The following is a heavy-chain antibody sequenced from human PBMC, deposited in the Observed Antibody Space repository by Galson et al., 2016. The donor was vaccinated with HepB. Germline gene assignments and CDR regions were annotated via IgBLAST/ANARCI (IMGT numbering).Heavy chain of an antibody. D-gene: IGHD6-25*01. J-gene: IGHJ4*02. Sequence: SETLSLTCTVSGVSIGSSGYYWAWIRQPPGKGLEWLANIYYSRNTYYNPSLKSRVTISVDTSRNQFSLRLSSVTAADIAVYYCASLRPPGDFDYWGQGILVTVSS. CDR2: IYYSRNT. V-gene: IGHV4-39*01. CDR3: ASLRPPGDFDY. CDR1: GVSIGSSGYY.